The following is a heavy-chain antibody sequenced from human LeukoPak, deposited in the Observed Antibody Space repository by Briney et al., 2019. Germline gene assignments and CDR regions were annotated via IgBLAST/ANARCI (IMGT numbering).Heavy chain of an antibody. J-gene: IGHJ6*03. V-gene: IGHV4-61*02. D-gene: IGHD2-2*01. CDR2: IYTSGST. CDR1: GGSISSGSYY. CDR3: ARESKTLNCSSTSCSLYYYYYMDV. Sequence: SETLSLTCTVSGGSISSGSYYWSWIRQPAGKGLEWIGRIYTSGSTNYNPSLKSRVTISVDTSKNQFSLKLSSVTAADTAVYYCARESKTLNCSSTSCSLYYYYYMDVWGKGTTVTVSS.